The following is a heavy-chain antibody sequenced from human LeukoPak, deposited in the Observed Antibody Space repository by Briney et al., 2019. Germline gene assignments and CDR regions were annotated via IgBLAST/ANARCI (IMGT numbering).Heavy chain of an antibody. Sequence: SETLSLTCTVSGGSISSSGYYWGWIRQPPGKGLEWIGSVYYSGSTYYNPSLKIRVTISVDTSKNQFSLKPSTVTAADTAVYYCARHARSGDFDYWGQGTLVTVSS. J-gene: IGHJ4*02. D-gene: IGHD1-26*01. V-gene: IGHV4-39*01. CDR2: VYYSGST. CDR3: ARHARSGDFDY. CDR1: GGSISSSGYY.